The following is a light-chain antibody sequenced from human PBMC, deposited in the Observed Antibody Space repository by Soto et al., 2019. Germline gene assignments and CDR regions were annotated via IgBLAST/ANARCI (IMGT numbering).Light chain of an antibody. Sequence: DIQLTQSPSLLSASVGDRVTITCRASQDIRNYLVWYQQKPGAAPKLLIYAASTLQNGVPSRFSGSGSGTEFTLTISSLQPEDFATYYCQQVNNYLSNTFGQGTRLEI. J-gene: IGKJ5*01. CDR3: QQVNNYLSNT. V-gene: IGKV1-9*01. CDR1: QDIRNY. CDR2: AAS.